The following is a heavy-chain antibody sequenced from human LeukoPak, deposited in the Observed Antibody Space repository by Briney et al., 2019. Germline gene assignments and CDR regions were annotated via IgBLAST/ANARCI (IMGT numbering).Heavy chain of an antibody. J-gene: IGHJ4*02. V-gene: IGHV1-46*01. Sequence: GASVKVSCKAFGYTFTGYWMHWVRQAPGQGLEWMGIINPSGGSTSYAQKFQGRVTMTRDMSTSTVYMELSSLRSEDTAVYYCARENYGDYGFDYWGQGTLVTVSS. D-gene: IGHD4-17*01. CDR1: GYTFTGYW. CDR2: INPSGGST. CDR3: ARENYGDYGFDY.